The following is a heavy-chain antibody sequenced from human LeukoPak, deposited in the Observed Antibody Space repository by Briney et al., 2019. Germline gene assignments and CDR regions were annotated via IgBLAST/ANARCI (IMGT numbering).Heavy chain of an antibody. V-gene: IGHV3-23*01. CDR2: ISGSGGST. D-gene: IGHD6-13*01. CDR3: ATLSSSWYDPFDY. J-gene: IGHJ4*02. Sequence: GGSLRLSCAASGFTFSSYAMSWVRQAPGKGLEWVSAISGSGGSTYYADSVKGRFTISRDNSKNTLYLQMNSLRAEDTAVYYCATLSSSWYDPFDYWGQGTLVTVSS. CDR1: GFTFSSYA.